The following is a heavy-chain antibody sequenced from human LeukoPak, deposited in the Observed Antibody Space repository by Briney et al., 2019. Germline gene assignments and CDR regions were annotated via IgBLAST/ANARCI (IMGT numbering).Heavy chain of an antibody. CDR1: GLSSSNYW. CDR2: IKGDGSDK. Sequence: GGSLRLSCAASGLSSSNYWMTWIRQAPGKGLEWVATIKGDGSDKRYVDSVKGRFTISRDDVKNPLYLQLNNLRAEDTAIYYCARAQWGYPFDVWGQGTRVTVSS. J-gene: IGHJ3*01. CDR3: ARAQWGYPFDV. D-gene: IGHD5-18*01. V-gene: IGHV3-7*03.